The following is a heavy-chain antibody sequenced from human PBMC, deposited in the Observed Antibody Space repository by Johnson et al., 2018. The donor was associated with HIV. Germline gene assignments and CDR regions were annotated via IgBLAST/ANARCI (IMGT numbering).Heavy chain of an antibody. J-gene: IGHJ3*02. V-gene: IGHV3-33*08. D-gene: IGHD1-26*01. CDR1: GFTFNSHA. CDR3: ARAPFSGSYYTTVVDAFDI. CDR2: IWYDGSNK. Sequence: QVQLVESGGGVVQPGRSLILSCAASGFTFNSHAMDWFRQAPGKGLEWVAVIWYDGSNKYYADSVKGRFTISRDNSKNTLYLQMNSLRAEDTAVYYCARAPFSGSYYTTVVDAFDIWGQGTMVTVSS.